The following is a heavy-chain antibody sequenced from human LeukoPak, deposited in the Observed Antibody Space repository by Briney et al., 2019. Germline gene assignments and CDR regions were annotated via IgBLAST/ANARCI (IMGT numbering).Heavy chain of an antibody. V-gene: IGHV4-59*06. CDR2: IYYSGSS. CDR3: ARNRDGYNSFDY. D-gene: IGHD5-24*01. Sequence: SETLSLACTVSGGSISSYYWSWIRQPPGKGLEWIGYIYYSGSSYYNPSLRSRVTISVDTSKNHFSLKLSSVTAADTAVYYCARNRDGYNSFDYWGQGTLVTVSS. CDR1: GGSISSYY. J-gene: IGHJ4*02.